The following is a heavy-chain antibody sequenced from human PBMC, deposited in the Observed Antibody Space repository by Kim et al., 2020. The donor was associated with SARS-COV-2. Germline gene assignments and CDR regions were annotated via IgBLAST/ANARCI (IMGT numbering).Heavy chain of an antibody. CDR3: ARGEELDPDAFDI. D-gene: IGHD1-1*01. J-gene: IGHJ3*02. Sequence: YAQEFQGRVTMTRNTPISTAYMGLSSLRSEDTAVYYCARGEELDPDAFDIWGQGTMVTVSS. V-gene: IGHV1-8*01.